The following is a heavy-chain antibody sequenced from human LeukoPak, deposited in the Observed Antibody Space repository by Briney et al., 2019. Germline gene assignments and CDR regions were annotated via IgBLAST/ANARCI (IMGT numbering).Heavy chain of an antibody. CDR1: GFTFSSYA. CDR2: ISYDGSNK. J-gene: IGHJ4*02. V-gene: IGHV3-30-3*01. Sequence: GSLRLSCAASGFTFSSYAMHWVRQAPGKGLEWVAVISYDGSNKYYADSVKGRFTISRDNSKNTLYLQMNSLRAEDTAVYFCAKGLGSGSYYSKYYFDYWGQGTLVTVSS. D-gene: IGHD1-26*01. CDR3: AKGLGSGSYYSKYYFDY.